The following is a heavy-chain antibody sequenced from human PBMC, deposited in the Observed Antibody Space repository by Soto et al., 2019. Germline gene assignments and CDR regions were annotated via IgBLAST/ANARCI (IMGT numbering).Heavy chain of an antibody. CDR2: MDSGGST. CDR3: AREWYSSSGPHFDC. CDR1: GFSVGSNY. Sequence: EVQLVESGGGLIQPGGSLRLSCAASGFSVGSNYMTWVRQAPGKGLEWVSLMDSGGSTYYADSVKGRFTISRDNSKNTLYLQMNSLRAEDTAVYHGAREWYSSSGPHFDCWGQGTLVTVSS. V-gene: IGHV3-53*01. J-gene: IGHJ4*02. D-gene: IGHD6-6*01.